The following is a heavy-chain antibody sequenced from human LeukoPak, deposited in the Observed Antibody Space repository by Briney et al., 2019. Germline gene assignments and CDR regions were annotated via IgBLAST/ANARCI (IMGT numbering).Heavy chain of an antibody. CDR3: ARVSGTSGPPTGFDP. Sequence: GGSLRLSCAASGFTFSSYSMNWVRQAPGKGLEWVSSISSSSSSYIYYADSVKGRFTISRDNAKNSLYLQMNSLRAEDTAVYYCARVSGTSGPPTGFDPWGQGTLVTVSS. J-gene: IGHJ5*02. CDR2: ISSSSSSYI. D-gene: IGHD2-2*01. V-gene: IGHV3-21*01. CDR1: GFTFSSYS.